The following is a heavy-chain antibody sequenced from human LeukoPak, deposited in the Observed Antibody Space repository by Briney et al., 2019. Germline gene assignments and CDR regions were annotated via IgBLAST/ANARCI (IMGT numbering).Heavy chain of an antibody. J-gene: IGHJ5*02. CDR2: IYFSGST. D-gene: IGHD3-16*01. CDR1: GGSISSSSDY. CDR3: ARHEGTLFGELFLSAEFDP. Sequence: KPSETLSLTCTVSGGSISSSSDYWGWIRQPPGKGLEWIGSIYFSGSTYYNPSLKSRVTISVDTSKNQFSLKLSSVTAADTAVYYCARHEGTLFGELFLSAEFDPWGQGTLVTVSS. V-gene: IGHV4-39*01.